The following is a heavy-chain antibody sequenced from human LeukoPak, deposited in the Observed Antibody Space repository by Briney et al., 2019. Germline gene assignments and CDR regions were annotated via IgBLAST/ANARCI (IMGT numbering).Heavy chain of an antibody. Sequence: SETLSLTCTVSGGSISSGSYYWSWIRQPAGKGLEWIGRLYTSGSTYYNPSLKSRVTISVDTSKNQFSLNLSSVTAADTAVYYCTGKYYYDTSGYYYADYWGQGTLVTVSS. V-gene: IGHV4-61*02. CDR3: TGKYYYDTSGYYYADY. D-gene: IGHD3-22*01. CDR2: LYTSGST. J-gene: IGHJ4*02. CDR1: GGSISSGSYY.